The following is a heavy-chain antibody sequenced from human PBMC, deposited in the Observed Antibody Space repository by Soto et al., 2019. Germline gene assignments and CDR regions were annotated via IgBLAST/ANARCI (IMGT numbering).Heavy chain of an antibody. CDR3: EKTTAGMATTYFDY. CDR2: ISWNGNTI. D-gene: IGHD5-12*01. Sequence: GGSLRLSCEASGLNFVDYAMHWVRQAPGKGLQWVSGISWNGNTIAYADSVKGRFIISRDNAKNSLFLQMNSLRPDDTAFYYCEKTTAGMATTYFDYLGQGTLVTVSS. J-gene: IGHJ4*02. CDR1: GLNFVDYA. V-gene: IGHV3-9*01.